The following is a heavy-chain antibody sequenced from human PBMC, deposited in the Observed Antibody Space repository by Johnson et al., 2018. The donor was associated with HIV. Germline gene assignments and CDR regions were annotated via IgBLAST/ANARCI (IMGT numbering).Heavy chain of an antibody. Sequence: QVQLVESGGGVVQPGRSLRLSCAASGFTFSSYAMHWVRQAPGKGLEWVAVISYDGSNTYYADSVKGRFTISRDNSKNTLYLQKNSLRAEDTAVYYCARESRLGPLAHAFDIWGQGTMVTVSS. J-gene: IGHJ3*02. CDR3: ARESRLGPLAHAFDI. D-gene: IGHD7-27*01. V-gene: IGHV3-30*04. CDR2: ISYDGSNT. CDR1: GFTFSSYA.